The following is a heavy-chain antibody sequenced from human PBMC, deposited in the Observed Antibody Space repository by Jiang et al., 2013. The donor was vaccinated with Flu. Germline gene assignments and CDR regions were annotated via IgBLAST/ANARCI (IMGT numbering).Heavy chain of an antibody. CDR3: VRDLIGREKDAFDT. J-gene: IGHJ3*02. CDR1: GDSVSSKSAA. Sequence: QTLSLTCAISGDSVSSKSAAWNWIRQSPSRGLEWLGRTKYRSKWYNDYAESVRSRVTISSDTSKNQFSLHLSSVTPEDTAVYYCVRDLIGREKDAFDTWGQGTMVTVSS. V-gene: IGHV6-1*01. D-gene: IGHD3-16*01. CDR2: TKYRSKWYN.